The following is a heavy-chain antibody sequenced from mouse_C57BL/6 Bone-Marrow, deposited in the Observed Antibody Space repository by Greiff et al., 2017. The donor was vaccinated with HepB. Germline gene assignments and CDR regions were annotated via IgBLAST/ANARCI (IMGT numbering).Heavy chain of an antibody. J-gene: IGHJ1*03. V-gene: IGHV1-85*01. CDR1: GYTFTSYD. CDR2: IYPRDGST. Sequence: VQLQQSGPELVKPGASVKLSCKASGYTFTSYDINWVKQRPGQGLEWIGWIYPRDGSTKYNEKFKGKATLTVDTSSSTAYMELHSLTSEDSAVYFCARFPITTVVATRYFDVWGTGTTVTVSS. CDR3: ARFPITTVVATRYFDV. D-gene: IGHD1-1*01.